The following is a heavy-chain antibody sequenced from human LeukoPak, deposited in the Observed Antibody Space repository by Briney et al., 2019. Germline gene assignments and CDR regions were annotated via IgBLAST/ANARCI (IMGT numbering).Heavy chain of an antibody. J-gene: IGHJ4*02. V-gene: IGHV3-11*04. CDR2: ISSSGSTI. Sequence: PGGSLRLSCAASGFTFSDYYMSWIRQAPGKGLEWVSYISSSGSTIYYADSVKGRFTISRDNAKNSLSLQMNSLRAEDTAVYYCARDHYYDFWSGYDYWGEGTLVSVSS. CDR3: ARDHYYDFWSGYDY. D-gene: IGHD3-3*01. CDR1: GFTFSDYY.